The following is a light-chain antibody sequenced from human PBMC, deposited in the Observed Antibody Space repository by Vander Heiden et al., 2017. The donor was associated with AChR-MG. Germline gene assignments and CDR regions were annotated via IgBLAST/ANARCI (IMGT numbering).Light chain of an antibody. CDR2: GNN. J-gene: IGLJ2*01. Sequence: QSVLTPPTSVSGAPGQRVNITGTGSSSDSGAGYDVHWYQQLPVTAPKLLIYGNNTRPSGVPDRFSGSKSGTSASLAITGIQAEDEADYYCQSDDSSTGGLVFGGWTKPTVL. CDR1: SSDSGAGYD. CDR3: QSDDSSTGGLV. V-gene: IGLV1-40*01.